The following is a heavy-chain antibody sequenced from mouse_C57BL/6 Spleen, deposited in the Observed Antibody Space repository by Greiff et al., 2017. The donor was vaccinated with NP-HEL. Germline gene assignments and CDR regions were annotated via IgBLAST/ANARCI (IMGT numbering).Heavy chain of an antibody. V-gene: IGHV5-17*01. Sequence: EVMLVESGGGLVKPGGSLKLSCAASGFTFSDYGMHWVRQAPEKGLEWVAYISSGSSTIYYADTVKGRFTISRDNAKNTLFLQMTSLRSGDTAMYYCARRLYDGYFYAMDYWGQGTSVTVSS. J-gene: IGHJ4*01. D-gene: IGHD2-3*01. CDR2: ISSGSSTI. CDR3: ARRLYDGYFYAMDY. CDR1: GFTFSDYG.